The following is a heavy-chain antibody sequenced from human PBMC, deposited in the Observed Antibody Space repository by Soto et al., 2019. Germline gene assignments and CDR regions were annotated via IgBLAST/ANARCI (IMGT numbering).Heavy chain of an antibody. V-gene: IGHV3-23*01. Sequence: PGGSLRLSCAASGFTFSSYAMSWVRQAPGKGLEWVSAISGSGGSTYYADSVKGRFTISRDNSKNTLYLQMNSLRAEDTAVYYCAKALVAYYDFGSGYPLGAYYGMDVWGQGTTVTVSS. CDR3: AKALVAYYDFGSGYPLGAYYGMDV. J-gene: IGHJ6*02. CDR1: GFTFSSYA. CDR2: ISGSGGST. D-gene: IGHD3-3*01.